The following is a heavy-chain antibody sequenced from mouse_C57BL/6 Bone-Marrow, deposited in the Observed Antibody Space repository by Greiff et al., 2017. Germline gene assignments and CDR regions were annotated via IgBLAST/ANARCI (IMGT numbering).Heavy chain of an antibody. D-gene: IGHD1-1*01. CDR2: ISSGSSTI. V-gene: IGHV5-17*01. Sequence: VQLQQSGGGLVKPGGSLKLSCAASGFTFSDYGMHWVRQAPEKGLEWVAYISSGSSTIYYADTVKGRFTISRDNAKNTLFLQMTSLRSEDTAMYYCARRTVVGYFDYWGQGTTLTVSS. CDR3: ARRTVVGYFDY. J-gene: IGHJ2*01. CDR1: GFTFSDYG.